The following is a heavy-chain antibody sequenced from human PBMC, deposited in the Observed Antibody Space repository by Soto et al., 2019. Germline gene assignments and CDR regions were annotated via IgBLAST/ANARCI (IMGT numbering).Heavy chain of an antibody. V-gene: IGHV3-43*01. J-gene: IGHJ4*02. Sequence: GGSLRLSCAASGFTFDDYTMHWVRQAPGKGLEWVSLISWDGGSTYYADSVKGRFTISRDNSKNSLYLQMNSLRTEDTALYYCAKDMGPSIAVDLPSRRFDYWGQGTLVTVSS. CDR1: GFTFDDYT. D-gene: IGHD6-19*01. CDR3: AKDMGPSIAVDLPSRRFDY. CDR2: ISWDGGST.